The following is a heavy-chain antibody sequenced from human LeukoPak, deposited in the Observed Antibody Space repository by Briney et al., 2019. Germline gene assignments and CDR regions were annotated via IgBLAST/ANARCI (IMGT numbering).Heavy chain of an antibody. CDR1: GFTFSSYA. J-gene: IGHJ4*02. Sequence: GGSLRLSCAASGFTFSSYAMHWVRQAPGMGLEWVAVISYDGSNKYYAGSVKGRFTISRDNSKNTLYLQMNSLRAEDTAVYYCARDAGEVGADYFDYWGQGTLVTVSS. D-gene: IGHD1-26*01. V-gene: IGHV3-30-3*01. CDR2: ISYDGSNK. CDR3: ARDAGEVGADYFDY.